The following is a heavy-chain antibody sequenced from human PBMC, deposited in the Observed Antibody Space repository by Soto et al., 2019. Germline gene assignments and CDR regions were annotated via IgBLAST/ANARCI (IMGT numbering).Heavy chain of an antibody. V-gene: IGHV3-30-3*01. CDR3: ARDLRYRPNDSSGSFDY. CDR1: GFTFSSYA. J-gene: IGHJ4*02. D-gene: IGHD3-22*01. CDR2: ISYDGSNK. Sequence: GGSLRLSCAASGFTFSSYAMHWVRQAPGKGLEWVAVISYDGSNKYYADSVKGRFTISRDNSKNTLYLQMNSLRAEDTAVYYCARDLRYRPNDSSGSFDYWGQGTLVTVSS.